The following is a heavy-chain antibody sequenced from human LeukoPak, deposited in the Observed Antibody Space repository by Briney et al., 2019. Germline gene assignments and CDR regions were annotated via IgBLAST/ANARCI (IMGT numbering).Heavy chain of an antibody. CDR1: GGSISSYY. Sequence: SETLSLTCTVSGGSISSYYWSWIRQPPGKGLEWIGYIYTSGSTNYNPSLKSRVTISVDTSKNQFSLKLSSVTAADTAVYYCARHRIAALSWFDHWGQGTLVTVSS. V-gene: IGHV4-4*09. CDR2: IYTSGST. CDR3: ARHRIAALSWFDH. D-gene: IGHD6-6*01. J-gene: IGHJ5*02.